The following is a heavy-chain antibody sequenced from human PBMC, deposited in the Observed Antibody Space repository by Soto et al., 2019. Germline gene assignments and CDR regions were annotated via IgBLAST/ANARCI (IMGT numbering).Heavy chain of an antibody. V-gene: IGHV2-5*02. D-gene: IGHD3-3*01. CDR3: ARRPWSDSFDS. CDR2: IYWDDDK. CDR1: GFSLSTIGVS. J-gene: IGHJ4*02. Sequence: QVTLKESGPTLVKPTQTLTLTCTFSGFSLSTIGVSMGWISQPPGKALEWLAGIYWDDDKRYSPSLRTRLTITKDTSKNQVVLTMTNMDPVDTGTYYCARRPWSDSFDSWGQGALVTVSS.